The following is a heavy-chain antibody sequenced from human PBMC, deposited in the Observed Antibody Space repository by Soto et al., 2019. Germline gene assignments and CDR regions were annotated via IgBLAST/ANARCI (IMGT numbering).Heavy chain of an antibody. J-gene: IGHJ2*01. V-gene: IGHV3-73*01. D-gene: IGHD4-17*01. CDR2: VRTKVNNYAT. CDR1: GFTFSDSA. Sequence: PGGSLRFSCAASGFTFSDSALHWVRQAPEKGLEWVGRVRTKVNNYATLYSASVRGRFTISRDDSRNTAYLQMDSLKTEDTAIYYCTRPNDSGDYDWFFDLWGRGTLVTVSS. CDR3: TRPNDSGDYDWFFDL.